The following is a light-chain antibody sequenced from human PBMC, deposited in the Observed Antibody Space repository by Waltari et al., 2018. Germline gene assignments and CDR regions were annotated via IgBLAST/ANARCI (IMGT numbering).Light chain of an antibody. Sequence: IVLTQSTATLSVSPGEGATVSCRASPSVTINLAWYQQSPGQAPRLLIFGASTRATDIPARFSGSGSGTEFTLTLSNLQSDDIAVYYCQEYNDWPNSLTFGGGTRVELK. CDR1: PSVTIN. V-gene: IGKV3-15*01. CDR2: GAS. CDR3: QEYNDWPNSLT. J-gene: IGKJ4*01.